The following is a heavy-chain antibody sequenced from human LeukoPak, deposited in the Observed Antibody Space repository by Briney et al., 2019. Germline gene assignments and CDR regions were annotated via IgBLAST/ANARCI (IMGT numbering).Heavy chain of an antibody. Sequence: GASVKVSCKASGYTFTSYGISWVRQAPGQGLEWMGRIIPIFGTANYAQKFQGRVTITTDESTSTAYMELSSLRSEDTAVYYCATSSGYDFNFDYWGQGTLVTVSS. CDR1: GYTFTSYG. CDR3: ATSSGYDFNFDY. D-gene: IGHD5-12*01. CDR2: IIPIFGTA. V-gene: IGHV1-69*05. J-gene: IGHJ4*02.